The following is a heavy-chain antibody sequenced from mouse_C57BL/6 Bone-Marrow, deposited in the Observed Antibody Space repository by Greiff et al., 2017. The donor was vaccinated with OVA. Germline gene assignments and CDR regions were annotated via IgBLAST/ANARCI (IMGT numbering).Heavy chain of an antibody. D-gene: IGHD1-1*01. CDR3: TRRGFTTFPWYFDV. J-gene: IGHJ1*03. CDR2: IRNKANNHTT. CDR1: GFTFSDAW. Sequence: EVKVEESGGGLVQPGGSMKLSCAASGFTFSDAWMDWVRQSPEKGLEWVAEIRNKANNHTTYYAESVKGRFTISRDDSKSSVYLQMNSLRAEDTGIYYCTRRGFTTFPWYFDVWGTGTTVTVSS. V-gene: IGHV6-6*01.